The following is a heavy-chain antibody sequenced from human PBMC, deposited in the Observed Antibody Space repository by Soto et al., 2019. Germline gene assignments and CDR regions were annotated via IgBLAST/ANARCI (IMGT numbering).Heavy chain of an antibody. CDR3: ERPVGDYGDSHWYFDL. CDR1: GGSISSYY. CDR2: IYYSGST. V-gene: IGHV4-59*08. J-gene: IGHJ2*01. D-gene: IGHD4-17*01. Sequence: QVQLQESGPGLVKPSETLSLTCTVSGGSISSYYWSWIRQPPGKGLEWIGYIYYSGSTNYNPSLKSRVTISVDTSKNQFSRKLSSVTAADPAVYYCERPVGDYGDSHWYFDLWGRGTLVTVSS.